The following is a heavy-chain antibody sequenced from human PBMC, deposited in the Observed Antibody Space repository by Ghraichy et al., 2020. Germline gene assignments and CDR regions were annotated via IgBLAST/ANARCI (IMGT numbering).Heavy chain of an antibody. CDR3: AKGIGLVVAATSEFDY. J-gene: IGHJ4*02. V-gene: IGHV3-23*01. CDR1: GFSFSSYA. Sequence: GSLNISCAASGFSFSSYAMSWVRQAPGKGLEWVSAISGSGGSTYYADSVKGRFTISRDNSKNTLYLQMNSLRAEDTAVYYCAKGIGLVVAATSEFDYWGQGTLVTVSS. CDR2: ISGSGGST. D-gene: IGHD2-15*01.